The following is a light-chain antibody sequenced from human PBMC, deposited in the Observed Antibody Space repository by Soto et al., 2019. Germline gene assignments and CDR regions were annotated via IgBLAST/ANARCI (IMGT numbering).Light chain of an antibody. CDR2: QVS. CDR3: SSCTTRTTLV. Sequence: QSALTQSASVSGSPGQSITISCTGTSSDITSCNYVSWYQQHPGKAPKLIIYQVSRRPSGVSSRFSGSKSGNTASLTISGLQSEDEADYFCSSCTTRTTLVFGGGTKLTVL. J-gene: IGLJ3*02. CDR1: SSDITSCNY. V-gene: IGLV2-14*01.